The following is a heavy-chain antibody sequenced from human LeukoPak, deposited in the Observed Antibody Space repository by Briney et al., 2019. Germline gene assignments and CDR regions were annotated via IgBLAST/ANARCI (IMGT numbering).Heavy chain of an antibody. CDR3: ARDRDGYSGLFDY. CDR2: ISAYNGNT. J-gene: IGHJ4*02. D-gene: IGHD5-24*01. CDR1: GYTFTSYG. V-gene: IGHV1-18*01. Sequence: ASVKVSCKASGYTFTSYGISWVRQAPGQGLEWMGWISAYNGNTNYAQKLQGRVTMTTDTSTSTAYKELRSLRSDDTAVYYCARDRDGYSGLFDYCGQGTLVTVSS.